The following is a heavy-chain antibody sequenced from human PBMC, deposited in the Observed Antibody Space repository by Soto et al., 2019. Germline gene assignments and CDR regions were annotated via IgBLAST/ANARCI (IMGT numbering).Heavy chain of an antibody. CDR1: GGTFSNYA. Sequence: QVQLVQSGAEVKKTGSSVKVSCKASGGTFSNYAISWVRQAPGQGLEWMGGIVPIFGTTYYAQKFQGRVAIIADDSTTTAYLELSSLRSEDTAMYYCARVEAVAGIYNYHGLDVWGQGTAVSVSS. J-gene: IGHJ6*02. CDR2: IVPIFGTT. D-gene: IGHD6-19*01. V-gene: IGHV1-69*12. CDR3: ARVEAVAGIYNYHGLDV.